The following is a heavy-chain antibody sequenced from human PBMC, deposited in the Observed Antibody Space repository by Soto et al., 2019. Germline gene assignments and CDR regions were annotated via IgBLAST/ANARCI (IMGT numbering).Heavy chain of an antibody. D-gene: IGHD3-22*01. CDR2: IYCSGST. V-gene: IGHV4-59*01. CDR3: AAHYYESSAFFY. CDR1: GGSISNFF. Sequence: SETLSLTCTVSGGSISNFFWSWIRQTPGKGLEWIGYIYCSGSTNYNPSLKSRVTILVDSSKNQFSLKLSSVTAADTAVYYCAAHYYESSAFFYWGQGTLVTVS. J-gene: IGHJ4*02.